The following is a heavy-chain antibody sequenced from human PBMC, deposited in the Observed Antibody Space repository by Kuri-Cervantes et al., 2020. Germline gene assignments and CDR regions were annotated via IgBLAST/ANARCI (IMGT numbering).Heavy chain of an antibody. J-gene: IGHJ4*02. CDR1: GFTFSTYW. CDR3: ARATGYTFDY. Sequence: GGSLRLSCAASGFTFSTYWIHWVRQTPGKGLVWVSRINIDGSSTNYADSVKGRFTISRDNAKNTVYLQMNSLRAEDTAVYYCARATGYTFDYWGQGTLVTVSS. CDR2: INIDGSST. D-gene: IGHD5-12*01. V-gene: IGHV3-74*01.